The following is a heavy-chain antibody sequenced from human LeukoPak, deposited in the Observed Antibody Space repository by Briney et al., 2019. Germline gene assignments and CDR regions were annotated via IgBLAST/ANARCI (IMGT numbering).Heavy chain of an antibody. V-gene: IGHV4-59*01. CDR2: IYYSGST. D-gene: IGHD2-21*02. CDR3: ARGRAYCGGDRYYYYMDV. CDR1: GGSISSYY. J-gene: IGHJ6*03. Sequence: SETLSLTCTVSGGSISSYYWSWIRQPPGKGLEWIGYIYYSGSTNYNPSLKSRVTISVDTSKDQFSLKLSSVTAADTAVYYCARGRAYCGGDRYYYYMDVWGKGTTVTVSS.